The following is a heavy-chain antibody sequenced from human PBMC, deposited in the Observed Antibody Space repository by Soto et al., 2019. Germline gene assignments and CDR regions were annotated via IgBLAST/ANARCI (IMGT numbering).Heavy chain of an antibody. Sequence: PGGSLRLSCAASGFTFSNAWMSWVRQAPGKGLEWVGRIKSKTEGGTTDYAAPVKGRFTISRDDSKNTLYLQMNSLKTADTAVYFCARDCSGGSCYPGMDVWGQGTTVTVSS. D-gene: IGHD2-15*01. V-gene: IGHV3-15*01. J-gene: IGHJ6*02. CDR3: ARDCSGGSCYPGMDV. CDR1: GFTFSNAW. CDR2: IKSKTEGGTT.